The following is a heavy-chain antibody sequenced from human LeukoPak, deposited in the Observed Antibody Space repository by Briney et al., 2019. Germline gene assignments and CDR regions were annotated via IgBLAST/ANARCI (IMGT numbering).Heavy chain of an antibody. CDR3: ARRTSGGYSGYIDR. Sequence: SETLPLTCNVSGGSIGSSSFYWGWIRQPPGQGLEFIGSIDHSGNTNYNSSLKSRVTISADTSRNQFSLKLRSVTAADTAVYYCARRTSGGYSGYIDRWGLGTLVTVSS. D-gene: IGHD5-12*01. CDR1: GGSIGSSSFY. V-gene: IGHV4-39*01. J-gene: IGHJ5*02. CDR2: IDHSGNT.